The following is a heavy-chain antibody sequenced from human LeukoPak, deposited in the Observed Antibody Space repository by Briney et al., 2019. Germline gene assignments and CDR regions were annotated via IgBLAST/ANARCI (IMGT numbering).Heavy chain of an antibody. V-gene: IGHV4-61*01. CDR3: ARARGNSDY. CDR1: GGSISSSSYY. D-gene: IGHD4-23*01. J-gene: IGHJ4*02. CDR2: IYYSGST. Sequence: SSETLSLTCTVSGGSISSSSYYWSWIRQPPGKGLEWIGYIYYSGSTNYNPSLKSRVTISVDTSKNQFSLKLSSVTAADTAVYYCARARGNSDYWGQGTLVTVSS.